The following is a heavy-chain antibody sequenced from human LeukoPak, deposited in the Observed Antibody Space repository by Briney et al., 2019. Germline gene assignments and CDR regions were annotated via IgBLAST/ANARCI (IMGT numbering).Heavy chain of an antibody. CDR1: GFTFSSYS. CDR2: ISGDGVSP. J-gene: IGHJ4*02. Sequence: GGSLRLSCAASGFTFSSYSMNWVRQAPGKGLECVSAISGDGVSPYYADSVRGRFTISRDNSKNTLYLQMNSLRVEDTAVYFCARDPGAFPYFFDYWGQGTLVTVSS. D-gene: IGHD4/OR15-4a*01. V-gene: IGHV3-23*01. CDR3: ARDPGAFPYFFDY.